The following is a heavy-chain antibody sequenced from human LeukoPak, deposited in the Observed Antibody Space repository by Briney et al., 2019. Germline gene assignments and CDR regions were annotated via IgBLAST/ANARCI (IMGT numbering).Heavy chain of an antibody. CDR3: ARDWNGSGWDNWFDP. J-gene: IGHJ5*02. V-gene: IGHV1-46*01. Sequence: GASVKVSCKASGYTFTSYYMHWVRQAPGQGLEWMGIINPSGGSTSYAQKFQGRVTITADESTSTAYMELSSLRSEDTAVYYCARDWNGSGWDNWFDPWGQGALVTVSS. CDR2: INPSGGST. CDR1: GYTFTSYY. D-gene: IGHD6-19*01.